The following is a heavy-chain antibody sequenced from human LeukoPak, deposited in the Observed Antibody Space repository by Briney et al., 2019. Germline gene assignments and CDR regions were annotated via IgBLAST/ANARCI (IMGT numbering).Heavy chain of an antibody. Sequence: PGGSLRLSCAASGFTFSSHWMHCVRQAPGKGLVWVSRINSDGSSTSYADSVKGRFTISRDNAKNTLYLQMNSLRAEDTAVYYCARGGGYSYGYLNYWGQGTLVTVSS. CDR3: ARGGGYSYGYLNY. CDR1: GFTFSSHW. D-gene: IGHD5-18*01. CDR2: INSDGSST. V-gene: IGHV3-74*01. J-gene: IGHJ4*02.